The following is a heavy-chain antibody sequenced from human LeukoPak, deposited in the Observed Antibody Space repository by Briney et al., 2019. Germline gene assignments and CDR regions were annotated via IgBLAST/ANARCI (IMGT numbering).Heavy chain of an antibody. J-gene: IGHJ3*02. CDR2: IYYSGST. D-gene: IGHD3-10*01. V-gene: IGHV4-39*01. CDR3: ARFRFGERENAFDI. CDR1: GGSISSSSYS. Sequence: SETLSLTCTVSGGSISSSSYSWGWIRQPPGKGLEWIGSIYYSGSTYYNPSLKSRVTISVDTSKNQFSLKLSSVTAADTAVYYCARFRFGERENAFDIWGQGTMVTVSS.